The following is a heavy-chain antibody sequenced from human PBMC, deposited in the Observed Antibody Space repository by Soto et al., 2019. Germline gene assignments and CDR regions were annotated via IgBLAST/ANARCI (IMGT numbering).Heavy chain of an antibody. Sequence: GGSLRLSCAASGFTVSSNYMSWVRQAPGKGLEWVSAITGSGGGTNYADSVKGRFTISRDNSKNTLYLQMNSLRAEDTAVYYCAKDRAISGSYGMDVWGQGTTVTVSS. V-gene: IGHV3-23*01. CDR3: AKDRAISGSYGMDV. CDR2: ITGSGGGT. D-gene: IGHD3-22*01. J-gene: IGHJ6*02. CDR1: GFTVSSNY.